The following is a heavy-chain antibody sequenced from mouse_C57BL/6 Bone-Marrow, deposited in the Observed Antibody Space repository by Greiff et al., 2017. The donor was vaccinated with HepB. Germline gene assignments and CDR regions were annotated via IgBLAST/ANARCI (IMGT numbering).Heavy chain of an antibody. J-gene: IGHJ3*01. D-gene: IGHD2-4*01. Sequence: VQLQESGAELVKPGASVKISCKASGYAFSSYWMNWVKQRPGKGLEWIGQIYPGDGDTNYNGKFKGKATLTADKSSSTAYMQLSSLTSEDSAVYFCARSGDYAWFAYWGQGTLVTVSA. CDR1: GYAFSSYW. CDR3: ARSGDYAWFAY. CDR2: IYPGDGDT. V-gene: IGHV1-80*01.